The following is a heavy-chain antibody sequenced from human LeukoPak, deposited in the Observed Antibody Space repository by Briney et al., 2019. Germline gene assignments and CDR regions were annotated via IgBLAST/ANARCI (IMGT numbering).Heavy chain of an antibody. CDR3: ARGEKGGRGYSYGSRY. J-gene: IGHJ4*02. CDR1: GFTFSDYY. CDR2: ISSSGSTI. D-gene: IGHD5-18*01. V-gene: IGHV3-11*01. Sequence: GGSLSLSCAASGFTFSDYYMSWLRQAPGKGLEGVSYISSSGSTIYYADSVKGRFTISRDNAKNSLYLQMNSLRAEDTAVYYCARGEKGGRGYSYGSRYWRQGTLVTVSS.